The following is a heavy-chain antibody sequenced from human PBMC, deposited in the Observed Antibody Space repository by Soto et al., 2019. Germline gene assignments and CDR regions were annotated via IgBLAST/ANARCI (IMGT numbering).Heavy chain of an antibody. Sequence: SVKVSCKASGGTFSSYAISWVRQAPGQGLEWMGGIIPIFGTANYAQKFQGRVTITADESTSTAYMELSSLRSEDTAVYYCASSPYSSLDDYLDYWGQGTLVTVSS. D-gene: IGHD6-13*01. J-gene: IGHJ4*02. CDR1: GGTFSSYA. CDR3: ASSPYSSLDDYLDY. CDR2: IIPIFGTA. V-gene: IGHV1-69*13.